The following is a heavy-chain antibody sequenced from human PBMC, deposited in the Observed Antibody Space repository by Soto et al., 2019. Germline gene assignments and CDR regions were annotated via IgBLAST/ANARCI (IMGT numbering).Heavy chain of an antibody. CDR2: MNPNSGNT. CDR3: AIGGAAAGYHYYNYGMDV. J-gene: IGHJ6*02. Sequence: ASVKSSCKASGYTFTSYDINWVRQATGQGLEWMGWMNPNSGNTGYAQKFQGRVTMTRNTSISTAYMELVSLRSEDTAVYYCAIGGAAAGYHYYNYGMDVWGQGTTVTVSS. D-gene: IGHD6-13*01. V-gene: IGHV1-8*01. CDR1: GYTFTSYD.